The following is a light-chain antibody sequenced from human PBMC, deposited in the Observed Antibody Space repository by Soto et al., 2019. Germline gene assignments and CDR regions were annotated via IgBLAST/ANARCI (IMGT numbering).Light chain of an antibody. V-gene: IGKV3-15*01. CDR2: CAS. Sequence: IVMTQCPATLSVSPGERATLSCRPSQSLXSDFGWCQQQPGQAPRLLXDCASTRATGIPARLSGSGSATEFTLTISSLQSEDFAVYYCQQYKNGTRTFGQGTKVDIK. J-gene: IGKJ1*01. CDR3: QQYKNGTRT. CDR1: QSLXSD.